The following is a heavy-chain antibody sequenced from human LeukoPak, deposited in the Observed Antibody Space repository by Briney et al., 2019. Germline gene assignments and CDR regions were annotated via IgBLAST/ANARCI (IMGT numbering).Heavy chain of an antibody. CDR1: GDSA. V-gene: IGHV6-1*01. D-gene: IGHD3-16*01. CDR3: ARSISGLGD. Sequence: SQTLSLTCAISGDSARQSPSRGLEWLGRTYYRSKWYNDYAVSVKGRITISADTSKNQFSLQLNSVTPEDTAVYYCARSISGLGDWGQGTLVTVSS. J-gene: IGHJ4*02. CDR2: TYYRSKWYN.